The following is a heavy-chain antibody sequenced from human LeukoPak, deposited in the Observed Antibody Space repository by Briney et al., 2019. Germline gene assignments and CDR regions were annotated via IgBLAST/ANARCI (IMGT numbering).Heavy chain of an antibody. CDR3: ARGEVYLDWDYYFDY. V-gene: IGHV3-74*01. D-gene: IGHD3-9*01. CDR2: IHSDGPRT. Sequence: GGSLRLSCAVSGFTFRNFWMHWVRQAPGKGLVWVSRIHSDGPRTDYADSVKGRFTISRDNAKNTLYLQMNSLRAEDMAVYYCARGEVYLDWDYYFDYWGQGALVTVSS. CDR1: GFTFRNFW. J-gene: IGHJ4*02.